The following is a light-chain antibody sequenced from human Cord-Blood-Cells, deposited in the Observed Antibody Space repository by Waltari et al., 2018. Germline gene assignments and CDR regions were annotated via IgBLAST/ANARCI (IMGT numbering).Light chain of an antibody. CDR2: GAC. Sequence: EIVLLQSQGTLSLSPGERATLSCRASQSVSSSYLAWYQQKPGQAPRLLIYGACSRATGIPDRFSGSGSGTDFTLTISRLEPEDFAVYYCQQYGSSPWTFGQGTKVEIK. CDR3: QQYGSSPWT. J-gene: IGKJ1*01. V-gene: IGKV3-20*01. CDR1: QSVSSSY.